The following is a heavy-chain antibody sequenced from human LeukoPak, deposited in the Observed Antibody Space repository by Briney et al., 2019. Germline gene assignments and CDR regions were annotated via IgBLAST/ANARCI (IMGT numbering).Heavy chain of an antibody. Sequence: GASVKVSCKASGYTFTSYGISWVRQAPGQGLEWMGWISAYNGNTNYAQKLQGRVTMTTDTSTSTAYMELRSLRSDDTAVYYCARDGDPGIAAAGRGFDYWGQGTLVTVSS. CDR1: GYTFTSYG. V-gene: IGHV1-18*01. J-gene: IGHJ4*02. CDR3: ARDGDPGIAAAGRGFDY. CDR2: ISAYNGNT. D-gene: IGHD6-13*01.